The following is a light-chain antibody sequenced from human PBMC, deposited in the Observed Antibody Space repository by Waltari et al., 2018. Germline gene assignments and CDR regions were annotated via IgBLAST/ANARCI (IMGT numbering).Light chain of an antibody. Sequence: VLLTQSPASLSVSPGDPVILSCRASQRVRTNLVWYQQKAGQAPRTLIYGASTRARGVPSRFSGSGSETDFTLIISSLQSEDAAVYFCQQYYVWPPITFGGGTKLEI. J-gene: IGKJ4*01. CDR3: QQYYVWPPIT. CDR1: QRVRTN. CDR2: GAS. V-gene: IGKV3-15*01.